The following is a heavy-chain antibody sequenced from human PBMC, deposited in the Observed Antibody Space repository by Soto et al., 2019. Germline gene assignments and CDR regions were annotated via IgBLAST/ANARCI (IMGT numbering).Heavy chain of an antibody. D-gene: IGHD2-15*01. CDR2: IYYSGST. V-gene: IGHV4-31*03. Sequence: SETLSLTCTVSGGSISSGGYYWSWIRQHPGKGLEGIGYIYYSGSTYYNPSLKSRVTISVDTSKNQFSLKLSSVTAADTAVYYCAREAVRGYCSGGSCYDWFDPWGQGTLVTVSS. CDR1: GGSISSGGYY. J-gene: IGHJ5*02. CDR3: AREAVRGYCSGGSCYDWFDP.